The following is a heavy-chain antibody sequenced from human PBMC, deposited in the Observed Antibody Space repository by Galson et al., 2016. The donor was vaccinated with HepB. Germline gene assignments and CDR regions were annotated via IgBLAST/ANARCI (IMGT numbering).Heavy chain of an antibody. Sequence: SLRLSCAAPGFTFDEYAMHWVRQAPGKGLEWVSTISWNSGTIHYMDSVKGRFTTSRDNAKNSLYLQMDGLKTEDTALYYCAKDMSAGAAASGCFDCWGPGTLVTVSS. J-gene: IGHJ4*02. CDR3: AKDMSAGAAASGCFDC. CDR1: GFTFDEYA. D-gene: IGHD6-13*01. CDR2: ISWNSGTI. V-gene: IGHV3-9*01.